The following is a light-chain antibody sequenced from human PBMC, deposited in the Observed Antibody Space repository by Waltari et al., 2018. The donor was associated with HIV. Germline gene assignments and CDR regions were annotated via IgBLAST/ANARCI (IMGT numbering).Light chain of an antibody. CDR1: SPNIGNNL. J-gene: IGLJ3*02. Sequence: QSILAQPPSVSATPGQRVTISCPGGSPNIGNNLLSWYQQVPGAAPKLLIFDNSKRPSEIPDRFSASKSDTSGTLDIAGLQTGDEGDYYCGTWDSNLRNWVFGGGTKLTVL. V-gene: IGLV1-51*01. CDR3: GTWDSNLRNWV. CDR2: DNS.